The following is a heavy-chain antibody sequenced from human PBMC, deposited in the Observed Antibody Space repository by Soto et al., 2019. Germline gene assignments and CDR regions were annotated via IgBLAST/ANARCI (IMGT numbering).Heavy chain of an antibody. D-gene: IGHD6-19*01. CDR3: AIFAVAGYFDY. J-gene: IGHJ4*02. V-gene: IGHV1-69*02. CDR1: GGTFSSYT. Sequence: QVQLVQSGAEVKKPGSSVKVSCKASGGTFSSYTISWVRQAPGQGLEWMGRIIPILGIANYEQKFQGRVTITADKSTSTAYMELSSLRSEDTAVYYCAIFAVAGYFDYWGQGTLVTVSS. CDR2: IIPILGIA.